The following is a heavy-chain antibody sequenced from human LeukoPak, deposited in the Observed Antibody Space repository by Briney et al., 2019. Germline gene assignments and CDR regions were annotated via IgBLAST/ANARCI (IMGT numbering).Heavy chain of an antibody. CDR1: GGSISSYY. CDR3: ARHKVTMRHPTDLYYFDY. CDR2: INTSGSI. V-gene: IGHV4-4*07. D-gene: IGHD3-10*01. Sequence: SETLSLTFTVSGGSISSYYWSRIRQSAGKGLEWFGRINTSGSIHYNPSPKNRVTMSVDTTKSQFSLKLSSVTAADTAVYYCARHKVTMRHPTDLYYFDYWGEGTLVTVSS. J-gene: IGHJ4*02.